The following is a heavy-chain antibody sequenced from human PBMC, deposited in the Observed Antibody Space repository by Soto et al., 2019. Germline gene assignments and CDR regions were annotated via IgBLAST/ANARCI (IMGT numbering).Heavy chain of an antibody. D-gene: IGHD1-1*01. CDR2: ISSSSSYI. CDR3: ARWNNKQNFDY. V-gene: IGHV3-21*01. CDR1: GFTFSSYS. Sequence: GGSLRLSCAASGFTFSSYSMNWVRQAPGKGLEWVSSISSSSSYIYYADSVKGRFTISRDNAKNLLYLQMNSLRAEDTAVYYCARWNNKQNFDYWGQGTLVTVSS. J-gene: IGHJ4*02.